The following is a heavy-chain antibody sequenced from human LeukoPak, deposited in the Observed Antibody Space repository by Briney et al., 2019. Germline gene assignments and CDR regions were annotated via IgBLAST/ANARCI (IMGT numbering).Heavy chain of an antibody. V-gene: IGHV3-30-3*01. CDR3: ARDPTGDFDY. CDR1: GFTFSSYA. CDR2: ISYDGSNK. D-gene: IGHD7-27*01. J-gene: IGHJ4*02. Sequence: GGSQRLSCAASGFTFSSYAMHWVRQAPGKGLEWVAVISYDGSNKYYADSVKGRFTISRDNSKNTLYLQMNSLRAEDTAVYYCARDPTGDFDYWGQGTLVTVSS.